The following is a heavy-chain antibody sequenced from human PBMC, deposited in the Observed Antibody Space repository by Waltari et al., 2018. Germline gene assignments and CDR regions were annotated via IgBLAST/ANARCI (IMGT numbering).Heavy chain of an antibody. CDR1: GGSISSSSYY. D-gene: IGHD5-12*01. V-gene: IGHV4-39*07. CDR2: IYYSGIT. Sequence: QLQLQESGPGLVKPSETLSLTCTVSGGSISSSSYYWGWIRQPPGKGLEWIGSIYYSGITYYNPSLKSRVTISVDTSKNQFSLKLSSVTAADTAVYYCVSVLRSPHYYYYYYMDVWGKGTTVTISS. J-gene: IGHJ6*03. CDR3: VSVLRSPHYYYYYYMDV.